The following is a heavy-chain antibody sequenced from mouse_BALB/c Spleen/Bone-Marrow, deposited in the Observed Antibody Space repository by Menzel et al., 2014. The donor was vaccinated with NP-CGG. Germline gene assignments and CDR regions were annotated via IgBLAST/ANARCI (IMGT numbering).Heavy chain of an antibody. V-gene: IGHV2-3*01. D-gene: IGHD1-1*01. CDR3: AKPLLPWWYFDV. CDR2: IWGDGST. CDR1: EFSLTSYG. J-gene: IGHJ1*01. Sequence: VKLVESGPGLVAPSQSLSITCTVSEFSLTSYGVSWVRQPPGKGLEWLGVIWGDGSTNYHSALISRLSIRKDNSKSQVFLKLNSLQTDDTATYYCAKPLLPWWYFDVWGAGTTVTVSS.